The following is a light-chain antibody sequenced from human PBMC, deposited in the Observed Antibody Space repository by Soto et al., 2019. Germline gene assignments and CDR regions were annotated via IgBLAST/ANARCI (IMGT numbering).Light chain of an antibody. CDR1: QSINSW. J-gene: IGKJ1*01. CDR3: HQYSNYPWT. V-gene: IGKV1-5*01. CDR2: DAS. Sequence: DIQMTQSPSTLSASVGDRVTITCRASQSINSWLAWFLQKPGKAPKLLIYDASRLDSGVPSRFSGSGSGTEFTLTISSLQPDDFAVYYCHQYSNYPWTFGQGTKVEIK.